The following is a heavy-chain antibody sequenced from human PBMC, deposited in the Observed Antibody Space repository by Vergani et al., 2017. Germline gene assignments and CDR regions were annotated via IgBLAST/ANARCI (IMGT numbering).Heavy chain of an antibody. J-gene: IGHJ3*02. CDR2: IIPIFGTA. Sequence: QVQLVQSGAEVKKPGSSVKVSCKASGGTFSSYAISWVRQAPGQGLEWMGRIIPIFGTANYAQKFQGRVTITADESTSTAYMELRSLRSEDTAVYYCARSPITIFGVVVLSNDAFDIWGQGTMVTVSS. CDR3: ARSPITIFGVVVLSNDAFDI. D-gene: IGHD3-3*01. V-gene: IGHV1-69*18. CDR1: GGTFSSYA.